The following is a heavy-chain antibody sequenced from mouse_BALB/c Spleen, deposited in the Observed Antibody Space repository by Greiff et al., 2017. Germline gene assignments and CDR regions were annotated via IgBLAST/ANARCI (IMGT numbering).Heavy chain of an antibody. Sequence: VQLQQSGAELVKPGASVKLSCTASGFNIKDTYMHWVKQRPEQGLEWIGRIDPANGNTKYDPKFPGKAIITADSSSNTAYLRISSLTSEDTAVYYGGRSGYYGSSLDYWGQGTTLTVSA. CDR2: IDPANGNT. J-gene: IGHJ2*01. CDR3: GRSGYYGSSLDY. CDR1: GFNIKDTY. D-gene: IGHD1-1*01. V-gene: IGHV14-3*02.